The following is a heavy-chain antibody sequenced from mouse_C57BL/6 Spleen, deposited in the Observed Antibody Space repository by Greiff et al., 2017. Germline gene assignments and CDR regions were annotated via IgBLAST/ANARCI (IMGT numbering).Heavy chain of an antibody. CDR2: LSYDGSN. D-gene: IGHD4-1*01. Sequence: EVHLVESGPGLVKPSQSLSLTCSVLGYSIPSGYYWNWIRQFPGNKLEWMVYLSYDGSNNYNPSLKNRTPINRDTSKNQFYLKLNSVTTEDTATYYCAREPLTGTGYFDYWGQGTTLTVSS. CDR3: AREPLTGTGYFDY. V-gene: IGHV3-6*01. J-gene: IGHJ2*01. CDR1: GYSIPSGYY.